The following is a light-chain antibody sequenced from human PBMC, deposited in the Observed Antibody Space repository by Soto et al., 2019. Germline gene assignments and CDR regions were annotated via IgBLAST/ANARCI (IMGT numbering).Light chain of an antibody. CDR2: GAS. CDR3: QQYGSSPFT. CDR1: QSVSSSY. Sequence: EIVLTQSPGTLSLSPGERATLSCRASQSVSSSYLAWYQQTPGQAPRLLIYGASSRATGIPDRFSGSGSGTDFTLTISRLEPEDFAVYYCQQYGSSPFTFGPGPKVDIK. J-gene: IGKJ3*01. V-gene: IGKV3-20*01.